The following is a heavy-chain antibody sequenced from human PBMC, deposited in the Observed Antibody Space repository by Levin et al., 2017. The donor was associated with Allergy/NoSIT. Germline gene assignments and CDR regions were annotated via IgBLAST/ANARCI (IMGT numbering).Heavy chain of an antibody. CDR2: TYYRSKWYN. D-gene: IGHD2-8*01. CDR1: GDRVSSNSAA. V-gene: IGHV6-1*01. Sequence: SQTLSLTCAISGDRVSSNSAAWNWIRQSPSRGLEWLGRTYYRSKWYNDYAVSVKSRITINPDTSKNQFSLQLNSVTPEDTAVYYCAREGIVLMVYAPTAFDIWGQGTMVTVSS. J-gene: IGHJ3*02. CDR3: AREGIVLMVYAPTAFDI.